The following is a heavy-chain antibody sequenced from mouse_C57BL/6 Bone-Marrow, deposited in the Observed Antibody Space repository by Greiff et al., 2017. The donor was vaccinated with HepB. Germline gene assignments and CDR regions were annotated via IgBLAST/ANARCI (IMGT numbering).Heavy chain of an antibody. CDR2: ISDGGSYT. D-gene: IGHD1-1*01. CDR3: ARRATVEAYYYAMDY. V-gene: IGHV5-4*01. J-gene: IGHJ4*01. Sequence: EVQRVESGGGLVKPGGSLKLSCAASGFTFSSYAMSWVRQTPEKRLEWVATISDGGSYTYYPDNVKGRFTISRDNAKNNLYLQMSHLKSEDTAMYYCARRATVEAYYYAMDYWGQGTSVTGSS. CDR1: GFTFSSYA.